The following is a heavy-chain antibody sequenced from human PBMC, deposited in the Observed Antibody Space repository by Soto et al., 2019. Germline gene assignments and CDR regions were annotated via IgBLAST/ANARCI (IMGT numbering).Heavy chain of an antibody. CDR1: GYTFTSYG. CDR2: ISAYNGNT. D-gene: IGHD3-3*01. CDR3: ASASGYYDFWSGYYTGVDPYSYMDV. V-gene: IGHV1-18*01. J-gene: IGHJ6*03. Sequence: ASVKVSCKASGYTFTSYGISWVRQAPGQGLEWMGWISAYNGNTNYAQKLQGRVTMTTDTSTSTAYMELRSLRSDDTAVYYCASASGYYDFWSGYYTGVDPYSYMDVWGEGTTVTVSS.